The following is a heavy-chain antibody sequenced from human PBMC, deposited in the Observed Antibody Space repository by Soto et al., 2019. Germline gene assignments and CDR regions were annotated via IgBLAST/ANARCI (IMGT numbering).Heavy chain of an antibody. Sequence: EVQLLESGGGLVQPGGSLRLSCAASGFSFVNYAMNWVRQAPGKGLEWVSGLSGSGTSTYYADSVKGRFTISRDNSRDTLFQQMHSLTADDTAVYYCAKGTTNGGWFNPFDSWGQGALVTVSS. CDR3: AKGTTNGGWFNPFDS. CDR1: GFSFVNYA. D-gene: IGHD6-19*01. V-gene: IGHV3-23*01. CDR2: LSGSGTST. J-gene: IGHJ4*02.